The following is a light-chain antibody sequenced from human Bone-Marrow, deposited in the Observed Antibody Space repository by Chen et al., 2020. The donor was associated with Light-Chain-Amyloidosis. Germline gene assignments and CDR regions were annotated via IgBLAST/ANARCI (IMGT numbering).Light chain of an antibody. V-gene: IGKV3-11*01. CDR2: DAS. J-gene: IGKJ4*01. CDR1: QNVGTY. CDR3: QQRSNWPPLT. Sequence: EIVLTQSPATLSLSLGERDTLSCRASQNVGTYLAWYQQKPGQAPRLLIYDASNRATGIPGRFSGSGSGTAFTLTISSLEPEDFAVYYCQQRSNWPPLTFGGGTKVEMK.